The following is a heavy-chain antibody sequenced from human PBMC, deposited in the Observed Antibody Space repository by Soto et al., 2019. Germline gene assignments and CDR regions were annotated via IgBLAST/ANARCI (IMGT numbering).Heavy chain of an antibody. J-gene: IGHJ6*02. Sequence: QVQLVESGGGLVKPGGSLTLSCVASGFTFSDYYMAWIRQTPGKGLEWVSYTSVDGGDRFYADSVKGRFTISRDNARKSLSLQMNSLRDEYTAVYYCARPNGESMRYYHGMDVWGQGTTVIVSS. CDR2: TSVDGGDR. V-gene: IGHV3-11*01. CDR3: ARPNGESMRYYHGMDV. D-gene: IGHD3-10*01. CDR1: GFTFSDYY.